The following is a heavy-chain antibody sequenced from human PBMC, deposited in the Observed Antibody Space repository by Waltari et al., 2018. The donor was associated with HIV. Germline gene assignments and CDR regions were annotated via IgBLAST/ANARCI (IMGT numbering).Heavy chain of an antibody. V-gene: IGHV1-18*01. Sequence: QVQLVQSGAEVKKPGASVKVSCKASGYIFTTYGISWVRQAPGQGLEWMGWMSGYNRNTNYAQKFQGRVSMTTDTSTSTAYMELRSLRSDDTAVYYCARVPTGGVAVYYYMDVWGKGTTVTVSS. D-gene: IGHD6-19*01. J-gene: IGHJ6*03. CDR3: ARVPTGGVAVYYYMDV. CDR1: GYIFTTYG. CDR2: MSGYNRNT.